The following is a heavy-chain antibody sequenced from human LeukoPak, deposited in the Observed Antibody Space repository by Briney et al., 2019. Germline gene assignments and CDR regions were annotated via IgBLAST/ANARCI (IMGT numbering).Heavy chain of an antibody. CDR1: GFTFSSYS. J-gene: IGHJ4*02. CDR2: ISSSSSYI. CDR3: ARFSLWQYYFDY. D-gene: IGHD3-16*02. V-gene: IGHV3-21*01. Sequence: GGSLRLSCAASGFTFSSYSMNWVRQAPGKGLEWVSSISSSSSYIYYADSVKGRFTISRDNAKNSLYLQMNSLRAEDTAVYYCARFSLWQYYFDYWGQGTLVTVSS.